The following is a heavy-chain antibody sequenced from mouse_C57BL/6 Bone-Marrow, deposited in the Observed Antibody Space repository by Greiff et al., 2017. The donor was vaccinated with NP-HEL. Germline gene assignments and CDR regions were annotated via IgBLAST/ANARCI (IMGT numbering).Heavy chain of an antibody. J-gene: IGHJ2*01. D-gene: IGHD2-1*01. CDR3: ARFYGNYFDY. Sequence: VQLQQSGAELVMPGASVKLSCKASGYTFTSYWMHWVKQRPGQGLEWIGEIDPSDSHTNYNQKFKGKSTLTVDKSSSTAYMQLSSLTSEDSAVYYCARFYGNYFDYWGQGTTLTVSS. CDR2: IDPSDSHT. V-gene: IGHV1-69*01. CDR1: GYTFTSYW.